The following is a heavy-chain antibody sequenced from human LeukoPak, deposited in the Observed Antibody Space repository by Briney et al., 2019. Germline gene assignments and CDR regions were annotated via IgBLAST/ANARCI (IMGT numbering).Heavy chain of an antibody. Sequence: SETLSLTCTVSGGSIRSYHWSWIRQPPGKGLEWIGYIYYSGSTNYNPSLKSRVTISVDTSKNQFSLKLSSVTAADTAVYYCARVLIDCSGGSCYDGRVDYWGQGTLVTVSS. D-gene: IGHD2-15*01. J-gene: IGHJ4*02. CDR1: GGSIRSYH. CDR2: IYYSGST. CDR3: ARVLIDCSGGSCYDGRVDY. V-gene: IGHV4-59*01.